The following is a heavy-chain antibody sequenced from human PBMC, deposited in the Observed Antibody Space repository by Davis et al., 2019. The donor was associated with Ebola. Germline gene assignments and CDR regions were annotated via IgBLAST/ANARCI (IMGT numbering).Heavy chain of an antibody. CDR1: GYTFTSYD. Sequence: ASVKVSCKASGYTFTSYDINWVRQATGQGLEWMGWMNPNSGNTGYAQKFQGRVTMTRNTSISTAYMEVSSLRSEDTAVYYCARLSNYYYYYYMDVWGKGTTVTVSS. CDR2: MNPNSGNT. V-gene: IGHV1-8*01. CDR3: ARLSNYYYYYYMDV. J-gene: IGHJ6*03.